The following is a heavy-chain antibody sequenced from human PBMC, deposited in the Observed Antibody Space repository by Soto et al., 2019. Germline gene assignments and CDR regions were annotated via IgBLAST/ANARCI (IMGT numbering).Heavy chain of an antibody. J-gene: IGHJ5*02. V-gene: IGHV1-18*01. D-gene: IGHD3-10*01. Sequence: QVQLVQSGAEVKKPGASVMVSCKASGYTFTSYGISWVRQAPGQGLEWMGWISAYNGNTNYAQKLQGRVTMTTDTSTSTAYMELRSLRSDDTAVYYCARDTPGITMVRGVIIPYNWFDPWGQGTLVTVSS. CDR2: ISAYNGNT. CDR3: ARDTPGITMVRGVIIPYNWFDP. CDR1: GYTFTSYG.